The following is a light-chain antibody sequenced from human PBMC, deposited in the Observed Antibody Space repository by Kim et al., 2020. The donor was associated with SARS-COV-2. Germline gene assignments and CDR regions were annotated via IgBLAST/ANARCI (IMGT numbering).Light chain of an antibody. Sequence: DIQMTQSPSSLSASVGDRVTITCRASQSISSYLNWYQQKPGKAPKLLIYAASSLQSGVPSRFSGSGSGTDFTLTISSLQPEDFAIYYCQQSYSSFGQGTKVDIK. CDR1: QSISSY. J-gene: IGKJ1*01. CDR2: AAS. V-gene: IGKV1-39*01. CDR3: QQSYSS.